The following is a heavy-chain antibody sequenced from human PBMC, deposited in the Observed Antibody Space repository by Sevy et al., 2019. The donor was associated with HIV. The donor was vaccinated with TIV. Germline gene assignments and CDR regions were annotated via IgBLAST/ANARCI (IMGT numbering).Heavy chain of an antibody. J-gene: IGHJ4*02. D-gene: IGHD6-19*01. V-gene: IGHV3-15*01. CDR3: TTDAGWLVLLGLFIDY. CDR1: GFTFSSYA. CDR2: IKSKTDGGTT. Sequence: GGSLRLSCAASGFTFSSYAMHWVRQAPGKGLEWVGRIKSKTDGGTTDYAAPVKGRFTISRDDSKNTLYLQMNSLKTEDTAVYYCTTDAGWLVLLGLFIDYWGQGTLVTVSS.